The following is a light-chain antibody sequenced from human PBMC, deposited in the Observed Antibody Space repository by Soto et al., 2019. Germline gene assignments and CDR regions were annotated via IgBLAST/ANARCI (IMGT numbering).Light chain of an antibody. CDR3: QQYENYPLT. CDR2: SAS. V-gene: IGKV1-5*03. J-gene: IGKJ4*01. CDR1: QSVDGW. Sequence: DIQMTQSPSTLSASVGDRVTITCRASQSVDGWLAWYQQKPGKAPELLIYSASTLETGVPSRFSGSGSGTEFTLTVSRLQPEDFATYYCQQYENYPLTFVGGTKVDIK.